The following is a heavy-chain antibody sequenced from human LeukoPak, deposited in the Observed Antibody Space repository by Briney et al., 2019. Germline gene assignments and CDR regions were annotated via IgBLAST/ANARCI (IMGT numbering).Heavy chain of an antibody. J-gene: IGHJ4*02. D-gene: IGHD2-21*01. CDR2: TYYRSTWYN. CDR1: GDSVSSNSAA. CDR3: ARDQYSNTWSLGPDS. Sequence: SQTLSLTCAVSGDSVSSNSAAWNWIRQSPLRGLEWLGRTYYRSTWYNDYAVSVKSRITINPDTSKNQFSLQLNSVTPEDTAVYYCARDQYSNTWSLGPDSWGQGTLVTVSS. V-gene: IGHV6-1*01.